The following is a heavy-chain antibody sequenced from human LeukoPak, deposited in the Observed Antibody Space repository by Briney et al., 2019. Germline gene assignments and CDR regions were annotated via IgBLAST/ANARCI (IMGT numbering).Heavy chain of an antibody. V-gene: IGHV3-9*01. J-gene: IGHJ3*02. Sequence: GRSLRLSCAASGFTFDDYAMPWVRQAPGKGLEWVSGISWNSGSIGYADSVKGRFTISRDNAKNSLYLQMNSLRAEDTALYYCAKDVLSGYYDSSGYYDAFDIWGQGTMVTVSS. CDR3: AKDVLSGYYDSSGYYDAFDI. D-gene: IGHD3-22*01. CDR2: ISWNSGSI. CDR1: GFTFDDYA.